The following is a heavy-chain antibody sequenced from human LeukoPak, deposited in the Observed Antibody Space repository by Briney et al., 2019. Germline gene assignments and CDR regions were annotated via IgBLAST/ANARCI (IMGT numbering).Heavy chain of an antibody. CDR1: GFIISGDS. J-gene: IGHJ4*02. CDR2: ISRDSGIK. Sequence: GGSLRLSCAASGFIISGDSMNWVRQASGKGLEWIAYISRDSGIKYYADSVRGRFTISRDNAKNSLYLQMHSLRAEDTAVYYCVRDNPRCCGVVPANIDDYWGQGTLVTVSS. D-gene: IGHD2-15*01. V-gene: IGHV3-48*01. CDR3: VRDNPRCCGVVPANIDDY.